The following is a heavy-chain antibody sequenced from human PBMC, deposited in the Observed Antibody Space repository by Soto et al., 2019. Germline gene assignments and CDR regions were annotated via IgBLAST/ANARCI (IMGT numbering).Heavy chain of an antibody. D-gene: IGHD3-22*01. CDR1: GGTFSSYA. Sequence: SVKVSCKASGGTFSSYAISWVRQAPGQGLEWMGGIIPIFGTANYAQKFQGRVTITADESTSTAYMELSSLRSEDTAVYYCASFYYSASSGYDPSYYFDYWGQGTLVTVSS. V-gene: IGHV1-69*13. CDR2: IIPIFGTA. J-gene: IGHJ4*02. CDR3: ASFYYSASSGYDPSYYFDY.